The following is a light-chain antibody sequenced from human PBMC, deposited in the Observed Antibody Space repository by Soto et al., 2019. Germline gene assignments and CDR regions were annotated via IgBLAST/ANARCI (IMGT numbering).Light chain of an antibody. Sequence: QSALTQPASVSGSPGQSITISCTGTSRDIGGYDFVSWFQQHPGKVPKLMLYGVSKRPSGVSNRFSGSKSGDTASLTISGLQAEDEADYYCSSHTLSSALQVFGTGTKVTVL. J-gene: IGLJ1*01. CDR1: SRDIGGYDF. CDR2: GVS. V-gene: IGLV2-14*01. CDR3: SSHTLSSALQV.